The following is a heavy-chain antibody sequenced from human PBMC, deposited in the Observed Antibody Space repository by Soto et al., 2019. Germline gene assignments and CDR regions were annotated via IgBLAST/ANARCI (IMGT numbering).Heavy chain of an antibody. Sequence: GGSLRLSCAASGFTFSNAWMSWVRQAPGKGLEWVGRIKSKTDGGQTDYAAPVKGRLTMSRDDSNNTMYLQMNSLKTEDTAVYYCTTSSVYYDILTRHYYYYYMDVWGKGTTVTVSS. CDR3: TTSSVYYDILTRHYYYYYMDV. CDR2: IKSKTDGGQT. V-gene: IGHV3-15*01. CDR1: GFTFSNAW. J-gene: IGHJ6*03. D-gene: IGHD3-9*01.